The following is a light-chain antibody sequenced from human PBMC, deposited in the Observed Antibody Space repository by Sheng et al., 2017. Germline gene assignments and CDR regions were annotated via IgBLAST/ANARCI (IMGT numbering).Light chain of an antibody. J-gene: IGLJ2*01. V-gene: IGLV3-21*03. CDR2: DDR. CDR3: QIWDSGGDHPGMV. Sequence: SYQMTQPPSVSVAPGKTASITCGGDHIGSKSVHWYQQKEGQAPLLVLYDDRDRPSGIPERFSGSNSGNTATLTISRVEAGDEADYYCQIWDSGGDHPGMVFGGGTKLTVL. CDR1: HIGSKS.